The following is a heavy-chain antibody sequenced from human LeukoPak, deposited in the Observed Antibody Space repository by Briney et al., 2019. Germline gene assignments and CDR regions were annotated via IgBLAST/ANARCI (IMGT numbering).Heavy chain of an antibody. D-gene: IGHD2-2*02. V-gene: IGHV3-74*01. Sequence: GGSLRLSCVASGFTFRTYWMHWVRQVPGKGPVWLSRINPDGSSTTYADSVKGRFTISRDNAKNMLYLQMNSLRAEDTAVYYCARDAHCSSTSCYKTWYFDLWGRGTLVTVSS. CDR2: INPDGSST. CDR3: ARDAHCSSTSCYKTWYFDL. CDR1: GFTFRTYW. J-gene: IGHJ2*01.